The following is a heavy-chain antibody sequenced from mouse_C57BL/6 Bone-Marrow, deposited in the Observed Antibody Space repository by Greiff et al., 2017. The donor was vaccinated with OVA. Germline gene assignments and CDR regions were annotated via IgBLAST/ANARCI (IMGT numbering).Heavy chain of an antibody. CDR2: INPYNGDT. Sequence: EVQLQQSGPELVKPGDSVKISCKASGYSFTGYFMNWVMQSHGKSLEWIGRINPYNGDTFYNQKFKGKATLTVAKSSSTAHMELRSLTSEYSAVYYGARLRRRLHYYAMDYWGQGTSVTVSS. J-gene: IGHJ4*01. CDR3: ARLRRRLHYYAMDY. V-gene: IGHV1-20*01. D-gene: IGHD2-12*01. CDR1: GYSFTGYF.